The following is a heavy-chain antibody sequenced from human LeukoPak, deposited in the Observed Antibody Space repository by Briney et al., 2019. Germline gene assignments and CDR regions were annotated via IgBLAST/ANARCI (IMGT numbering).Heavy chain of an antibody. CDR1: GFTVSSNY. D-gene: IGHD6-19*01. CDR2: IYSGGST. Sequence: PGGSLRLSCAASGFTVSSNYMSWVRQAPGKGLEWVSVIYSGGSTYYTDSVKGRFTISRDNSKNTLYLQMNSLRAEDTAVYYCAREGKYSSGWYNYWGQGTLVTVSS. J-gene: IGHJ4*02. CDR3: AREGKYSSGWYNY. V-gene: IGHV3-66*01.